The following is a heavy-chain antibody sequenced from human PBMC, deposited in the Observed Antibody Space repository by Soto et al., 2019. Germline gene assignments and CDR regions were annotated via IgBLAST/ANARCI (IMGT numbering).Heavy chain of an antibody. J-gene: IGHJ6*02. CDR3: ASSSGYCSSTSCSYYYYGMDV. V-gene: IGHV1-69*13. CDR1: GGTFSSYA. D-gene: IGHD2-2*01. Sequence: SVKVSCKASGGTFSSYAISWVRQAPGQGLEWMGGIIPIFGTANYAQKFQGRVTITADESTSTAYMELSSLRSEDTAVYYCASSSGYCSSTSCSYYYYGMDVWGQGTTVTVSS. CDR2: IIPIFGTA.